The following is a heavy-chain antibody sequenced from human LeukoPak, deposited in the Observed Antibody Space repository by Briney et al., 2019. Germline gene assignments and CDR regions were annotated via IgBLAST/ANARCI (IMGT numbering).Heavy chain of an antibody. Sequence: KPSETLSLTCAVSGGSITTTNWWSWVRQPPGKGLEWIGEVHLNGATNYNPSLESRFSMSIDKSNNHLSLEVTSVTAADTAMYYCTREGGAFSPFGFWGQGTLVTVSS. CDR1: GGSITTTNW. CDR3: TREGGAFSPFGF. CDR2: VHLNGAT. V-gene: IGHV4-4*02. J-gene: IGHJ4*02. D-gene: IGHD1-26*01.